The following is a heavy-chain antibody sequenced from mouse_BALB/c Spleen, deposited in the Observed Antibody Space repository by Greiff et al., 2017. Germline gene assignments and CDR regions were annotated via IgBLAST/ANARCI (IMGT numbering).Heavy chain of an antibody. Sequence: VQLQQSGPELVKPGASVKLSCKASGYTFTSYVMHWVKQKPGQGLEWIGYINPYNDGTKYNEKFKGKATLTSDKSSSTAYMELSSLTSEDAAVYYCARGYSPAGFDVWGAGTTVTVSS. V-gene: IGHV1-14*01. J-gene: IGHJ1*01. CDR1: GYTFTSYV. CDR2: INPYNDGT. D-gene: IGHD1-2*01. CDR3: ARGYSPAGFDV.